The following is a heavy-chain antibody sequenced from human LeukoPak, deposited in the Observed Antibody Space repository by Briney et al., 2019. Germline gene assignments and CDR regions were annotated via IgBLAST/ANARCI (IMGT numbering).Heavy chain of an antibody. J-gene: IGHJ4*02. D-gene: IGHD1-1*01. CDR1: GGSFSGYY. CDR3: ARSTTGTTRYFDY. Sequence: SETLSLTCAVYGGSFSGYYWSWIRQPPGKGLEWIGEINHSGSTNYNPSLKSRVTISVDTSKNQFSLKLSSVTAADTAVYYCARSTTGTTRYFDYWGQGTLLTVSS. V-gene: IGHV4-34*01. CDR2: INHSGST.